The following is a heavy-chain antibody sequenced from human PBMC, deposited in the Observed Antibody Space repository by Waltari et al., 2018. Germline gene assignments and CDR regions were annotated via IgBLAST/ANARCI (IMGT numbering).Heavy chain of an antibody. D-gene: IGHD5-12*01. J-gene: IGHJ4*02. CDR2: ISSSSSNR. CDR1: AFTLSTYT. CDR3: ARGVSITETPWFAY. Sequence: EVQLVASGGGLVKPGGSLRLSCATSAFTLSTYTMNWVRQDPGKGLEWVSSISSSSSNRYYADSVKGRFTISRDNAKNSMYMQLNSLRVEDTAIYYCARGVSITETPWFAYWGQGTLVTVSS. V-gene: IGHV3-21*02.